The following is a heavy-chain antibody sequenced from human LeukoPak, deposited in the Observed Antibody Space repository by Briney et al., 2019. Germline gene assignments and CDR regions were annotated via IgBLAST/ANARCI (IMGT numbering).Heavy chain of an antibody. V-gene: IGHV4-4*07. CDR2: IYTSGST. Sequence: TSETLSLTCTVSGGSISSYYWSWIRQPAGKGLEWIGRIYTSGSTNYNPSLKSRVTISVDTSKNQFSLKLSSVTAADTAVYYCARGSFCSGDSCFKPWFDPWGQGTLVTVSS. J-gene: IGHJ5*02. CDR1: GGSISSYY. D-gene: IGHD2-15*01. CDR3: ARGSFCSGDSCFKPWFDP.